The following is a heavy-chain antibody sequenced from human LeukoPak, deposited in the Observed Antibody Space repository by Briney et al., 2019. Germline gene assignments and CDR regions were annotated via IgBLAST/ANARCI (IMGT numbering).Heavy chain of an antibody. J-gene: IGHJ5*02. V-gene: IGHV1-8*03. D-gene: IGHD5-12*01. Sequence: ASVKVSCKASGYTFTSYDINWVQQATGQGLEWMGWMNPNSGNTGYAQKFQGRVTITRNTSISTAYMELSSLRSEDTAVYYCARKGLRRNWFDPWGQGTLVTVSS. CDR3: ARKGLRRNWFDP. CDR1: GYTFTSYD. CDR2: MNPNSGNT.